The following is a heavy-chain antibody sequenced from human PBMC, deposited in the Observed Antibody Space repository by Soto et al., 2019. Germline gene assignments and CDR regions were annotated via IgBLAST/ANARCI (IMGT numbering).Heavy chain of an antibody. V-gene: IGHV3-23*01. CDR2: ISGSGGST. D-gene: IGHD2-2*01. Sequence: EVQLWESGGGLVQPGGSLRLSCAASGFTFSSYALSWVRQAPGKGLEWVSAISGSGGSTYYADSVKGRFTISRDNSKNTLYLQMNSLRAEDTAVYYCARTRAYCSSTSCFDYWGQGTLVTVSS. CDR1: GFTFSSYA. J-gene: IGHJ4*02. CDR3: ARTRAYCSSTSCFDY.